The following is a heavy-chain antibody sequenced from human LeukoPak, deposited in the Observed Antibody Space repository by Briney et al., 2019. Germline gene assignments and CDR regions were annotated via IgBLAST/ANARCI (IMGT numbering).Heavy chain of an antibody. Sequence: SETLSLTCTVSGGSISSYYWSWIRQPPGKGLEWIGYIYYSGSTNYNPSLKSRVTISVDTSKNQFSLKLSSVTAADTAVYYCARSGRDGYNLSAEYFQHWGQGTLVTVSS. CDR1: GGSISSYY. V-gene: IGHV4-59*01. CDR2: IYYSGST. J-gene: IGHJ1*01. CDR3: ARSGRDGYNLSAEYFQH. D-gene: IGHD5-24*01.